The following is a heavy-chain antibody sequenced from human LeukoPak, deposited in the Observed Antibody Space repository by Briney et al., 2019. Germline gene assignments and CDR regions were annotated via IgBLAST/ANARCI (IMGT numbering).Heavy chain of an antibody. J-gene: IGHJ4*02. Sequence: SETLSLTCAVYGGSFSGYYWSWIRQPPGKGLEWIGEINHSGSTNYNPSLKSRVTISVDTSKNQLSLKLSSVAAADTAVYYCARGRAAGVRYWGQGTLVTVSS. D-gene: IGHD6-13*01. CDR3: ARGRAAGVRY. V-gene: IGHV4-34*01. CDR1: GGSFSGYY. CDR2: INHSGST.